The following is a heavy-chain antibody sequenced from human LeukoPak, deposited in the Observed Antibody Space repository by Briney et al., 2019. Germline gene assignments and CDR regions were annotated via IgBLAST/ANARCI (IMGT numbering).Heavy chain of an antibody. Sequence: GGSLRLSCAASGFTFSSYAMTWVRQAPGKGLEWVSAITGGGDTTYYADSVKGRFTISRDNSKNTLYLQMNSLRAEDTAVYYCARARKVVVVPAAQPNDAFDIWGQGTMVTVSS. CDR1: GFTFSSYA. J-gene: IGHJ3*02. D-gene: IGHD2-2*01. CDR2: ITGGGDTT. V-gene: IGHV3-23*01. CDR3: ARARKVVVVPAAQPNDAFDI.